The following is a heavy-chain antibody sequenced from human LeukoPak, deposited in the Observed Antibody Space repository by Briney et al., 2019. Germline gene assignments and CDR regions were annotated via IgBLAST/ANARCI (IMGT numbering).Heavy chain of an antibody. CDR2: IYPDDSDT. V-gene: IGHV5-51*01. CDR3: ARRGGASGTVNWFDP. CDR1: GYSFTTYW. Sequence: GESLKISCETSGYSFTTYWIGWVRPRPGTGLEWVGAIYPDDSDTRYSPSFQGQAAISADRSIRTAYLKWNSLKASDTGMYYFARRGGASGTVNWFDPWGQGTLVTVSS. D-gene: IGHD3-10*01. J-gene: IGHJ5*02.